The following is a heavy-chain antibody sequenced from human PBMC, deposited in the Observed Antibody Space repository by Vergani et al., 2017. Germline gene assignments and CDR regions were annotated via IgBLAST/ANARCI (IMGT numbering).Heavy chain of an antibody. D-gene: IGHD3-10*02. Sequence: QVQLQESGPGLVKPSQTLSLTCTVSGGSISSGGYYWSWIRQHPGKGLEWSGYIYYRGSTYHNPSLKSRVTISVETSKNQFSMKLSSVTAADTSVYYCALDGSCCSGSYLGRHDAFDIWGQGTMVTVSS. V-gene: IGHV4-31*03. CDR3: ALDGSCCSGSYLGRHDAFDI. J-gene: IGHJ3*02. CDR1: GGSISSGGYY. CDR2: IYYRGST.